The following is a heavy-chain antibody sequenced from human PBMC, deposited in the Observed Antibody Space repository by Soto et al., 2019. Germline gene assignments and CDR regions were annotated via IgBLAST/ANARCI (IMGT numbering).Heavy chain of an antibody. CDR1: GFTFSSYW. Sequence: EVQLVESGGGLVQPGGSLRLSCAASGFTFSSYWMHWVRQAPGKGLVWVSRISSSGSTTNYADSVKGRFTISRDNAKNTLYLEMNSLRAEDTAVYYCARGGGTSPEGRDYWGQGTLVTVSS. D-gene: IGHD3-10*01. J-gene: IGHJ4*02. CDR2: ISSSGSTT. V-gene: IGHV3-74*01. CDR3: ARGGGTSPEGRDY.